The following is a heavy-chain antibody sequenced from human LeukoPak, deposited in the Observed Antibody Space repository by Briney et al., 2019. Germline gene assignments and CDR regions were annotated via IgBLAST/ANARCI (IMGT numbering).Heavy chain of an antibody. CDR2: ISGDGGST. D-gene: IGHD6-19*01. CDR3: ARESESSGWYDY. Sequence: QPGGSLGLSCAGPGFMFHDYAIHWVRQAPGKGLEWVSLISGDGGSTFYADSVKGRFTISRDNSENSLYLQMNSLRSDDTALYYCARESESSGWYDYWGQGTLVTVSS. J-gene: IGHJ4*02. CDR1: GFMFHDYA. V-gene: IGHV3-43*02.